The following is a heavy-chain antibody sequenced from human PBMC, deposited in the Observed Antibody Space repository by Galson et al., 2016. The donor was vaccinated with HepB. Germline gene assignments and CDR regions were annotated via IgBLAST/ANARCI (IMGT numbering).Heavy chain of an antibody. CDR3: AREGGLGYYYGMDV. V-gene: IGHV4-4*02. CDR1: GGSISSHDW. J-gene: IGHJ6*02. CDR2: IYHSGST. D-gene: IGHD3-16*01. Sequence: LSLTCAVSGGSISSHDWWSWVRQPPGKGLEWIGEIYHSGSTNYNPSLKSRVTISVDNFKNQFSLKLTSVTAADTAVYYCAREGGLGYYYGMDVWGQGTTVTVSS.